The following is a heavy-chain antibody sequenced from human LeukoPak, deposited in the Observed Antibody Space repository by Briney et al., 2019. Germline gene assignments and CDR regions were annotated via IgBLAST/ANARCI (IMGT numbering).Heavy chain of an antibody. D-gene: IGHD3-3*01. Sequence: GGSLRLSCVASGFTFSSHSINWVHQAPGKGLEWIATVTSTNKIHYADSVKGRFTISRDNAENSVYLQMNSLRDGDTAVYSCARAQTLFWEFDGFDTWGRGTKVTVSS. J-gene: IGHJ3*02. CDR2: VTSTNKI. CDR3: ARAQTLFWEFDGFDT. V-gene: IGHV3-69-1*01. CDR1: GFTFSSHS.